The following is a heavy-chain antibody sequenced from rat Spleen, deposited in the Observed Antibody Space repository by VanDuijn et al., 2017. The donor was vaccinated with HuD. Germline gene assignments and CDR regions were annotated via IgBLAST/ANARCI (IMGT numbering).Heavy chain of an antibody. Sequence: GVIWNTGGTRYNSALKSRLSISKDTSKSQVFLKMNSLQTEDTATYYCARDWYPGITKDNWFAYWGQGTLVTVSS. CDR3: ARDWYPGITKDNWFAY. CDR2: IWNTGGT. D-gene: IGHD1-4*01. J-gene: IGHJ3*01. V-gene: IGHV2-41*01.